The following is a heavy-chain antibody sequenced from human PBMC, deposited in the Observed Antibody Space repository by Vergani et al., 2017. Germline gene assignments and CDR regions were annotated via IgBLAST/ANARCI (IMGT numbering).Heavy chain of an antibody. CDR1: GDSIISRSYY. J-gene: IGHJ2*01. CDR3: ASGKYYSDSTSHFRGRYFDV. Sequence: QLQLQESGPGLVKASETLSLTCIVPGDSIISRSYYWGWIRQPPGKGLVWIGSIYNSGNGHSSSSLKSRVTISADTSKNQFSLRPTSVTAADTAVYYCASGKYYSDSTSHFRGRYFDVWGRGTLVTVPS. CDR2: IYNSGNG. D-gene: IGHD3-16*01. V-gene: IGHV4-39*01.